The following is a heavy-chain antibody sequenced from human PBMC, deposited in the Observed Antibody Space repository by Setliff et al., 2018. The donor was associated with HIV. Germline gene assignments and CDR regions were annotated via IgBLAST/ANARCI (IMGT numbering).Heavy chain of an antibody. J-gene: IGHJ4*02. CDR2: IYTSGST. V-gene: IGHV4-4*09. CDR3: ARRSAKASFLYFDY. Sequence: SETLSLTCTVSGDSISAYYWSWIRQPPNKGLEWIGYIYTSGSTSYNPSLKSRVTILVDTSKNQFSLRLSSVTAADTAVYYCARRSAKASFLYFDYWGQGTLVTVSS. D-gene: IGHD3-16*02. CDR1: GDSISAYY.